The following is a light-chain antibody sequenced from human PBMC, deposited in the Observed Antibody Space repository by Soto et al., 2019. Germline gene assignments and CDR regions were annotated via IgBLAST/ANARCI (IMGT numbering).Light chain of an antibody. CDR1: STDFVSYNR. CDR2: EVS. V-gene: IGLV2-18*02. J-gene: IGLJ2*01. Sequence: QSVLTQPPSVSGSPGQSVTISCTGTSTDFVSYNRVSWYQQPPGTAPKLMIYEVSKRPSGVPNRFSGSKSANTASLTISGLQAADEADYYCTSYSSSNTHVLFGGGTKLTVL. CDR3: TSYSSSNTHVL.